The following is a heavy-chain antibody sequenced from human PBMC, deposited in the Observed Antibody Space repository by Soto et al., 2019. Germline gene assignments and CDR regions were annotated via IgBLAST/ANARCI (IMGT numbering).Heavy chain of an antibody. CDR3: AKGAARYYDFWSGYYTGHWFDP. CDR2: ISGSSGST. J-gene: IGHJ5*02. D-gene: IGHD3-3*01. Sequence: EVQLLESGGGLVQPGGSLRLSCAASGFTFSSYAMSWVRQAPGKGLEWVSAISGSSGSTYYADSVKGRFTISRDNSKNTLYLQMNSLRAEDTAVYYCAKGAARYYDFWSGYYTGHWFDPWGQGTLVTVSS. V-gene: IGHV3-23*01. CDR1: GFTFSSYA.